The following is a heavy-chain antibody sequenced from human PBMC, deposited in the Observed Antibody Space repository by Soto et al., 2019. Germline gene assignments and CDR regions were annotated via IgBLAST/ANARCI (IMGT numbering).Heavy chain of an antibody. D-gene: IGHD6-6*01. Sequence: GGSLRLSCAASGFTFSNYAMSWVRQAPGKGLEWVSAISFSGGSTYYADSVKGRFTISRDNSKNTLYLQMNSLRAEDTAVYHCAKHSGSSIYYGVDVWGQGTTVTVSS. CDR3: AKHSGSSIYYGVDV. CDR1: GFTFSNYA. CDR2: ISFSGGST. J-gene: IGHJ6*02. V-gene: IGHV3-23*01.